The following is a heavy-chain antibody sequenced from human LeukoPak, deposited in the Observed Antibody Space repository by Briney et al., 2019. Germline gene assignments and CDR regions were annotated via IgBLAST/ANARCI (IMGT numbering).Heavy chain of an antibody. D-gene: IGHD1-7*01. J-gene: IGHJ4*02. CDR3: ARGDLPYQPPDGTTDY. CDR2: ISAYNGNT. V-gene: IGHV1-18*01. CDR1: GGTFSSYA. Sequence: ASVKVSCKASGGTFSSYAISWVRQAPGQGLEWMGWISAYNGNTNYAQKLQGRVTMTTDTSTSTAYMELRSLRSDDTAVYYCARGDLPYQPPDGTTDYWGQGTLVTVSS.